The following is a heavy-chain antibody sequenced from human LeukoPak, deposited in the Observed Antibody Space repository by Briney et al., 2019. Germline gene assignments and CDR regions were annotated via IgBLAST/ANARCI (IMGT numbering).Heavy chain of an antibody. J-gene: IGHJ4*02. D-gene: IGHD3-22*01. CDR1: GFTVSSNY. V-gene: IGHV3-53*01. Sequence: GGSLRLSCAASGFTVSSNYMSWVRQAPGKGLEWVSVIYSGGSTYYADSVKGRFTISRDNSKNTLYLQMNSLRAEDTAVYYCATPGGRNDSSGYYYGPFDYWGQGTLVTVSS. CDR2: IYSGGST. CDR3: ATPGGRNDSSGYYYGPFDY.